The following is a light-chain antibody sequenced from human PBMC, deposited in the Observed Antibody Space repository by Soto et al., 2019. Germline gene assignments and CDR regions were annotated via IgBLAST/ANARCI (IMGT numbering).Light chain of an antibody. Sequence: VLTQYPGTLSLYPGARATLSCRASQSVSSSYLAWYQQKPGQAPSLLIYGASSRATGIPDRFSVSGSGTDFTLTISRLVPEDFAVYYWQQYGSSRFTFGPGTKVDIK. CDR1: QSVSSSY. V-gene: IGKV3-20*01. CDR2: GAS. J-gene: IGKJ3*01. CDR3: QQYGSSRFT.